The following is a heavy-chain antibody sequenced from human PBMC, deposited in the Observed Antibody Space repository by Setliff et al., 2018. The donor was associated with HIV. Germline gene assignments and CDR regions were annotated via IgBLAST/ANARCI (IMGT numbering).Heavy chain of an antibody. J-gene: IGHJ6*02. D-gene: IGHD3-10*01. CDR1: GFMFGVDW. CDR3: VRSVIGYYYYGMGV. V-gene: IGHV3-7*01. Sequence: GGSLRLSCAASGFMFGVDWMSWVRQTPGKGLEWVASVTPDGGDKYYANSMRGRFTISRDNGKNAVYLQMNSLTAEDTALYYCVRSVIGYYYYGMGVWGQGTLVTVSS. CDR2: VTPDGGDK.